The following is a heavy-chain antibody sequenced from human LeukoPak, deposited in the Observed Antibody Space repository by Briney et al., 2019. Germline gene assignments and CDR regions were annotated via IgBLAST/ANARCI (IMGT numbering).Heavy chain of an antibody. CDR2: ISGSGGST. Sequence: GGSLRLSCAASGFTFSSYGMSWVRQAPGKGLEWVSAISGSGGSTYYADSVKGRFTISRDNSKNTLYLQMNSLRAEDTAVYYCARDGGEPTMVRGHNIFDYWGQGTLVTVSS. D-gene: IGHD3-10*01. J-gene: IGHJ4*02. CDR1: GFTFSSYG. V-gene: IGHV3-23*01. CDR3: ARDGGEPTMVRGHNIFDY.